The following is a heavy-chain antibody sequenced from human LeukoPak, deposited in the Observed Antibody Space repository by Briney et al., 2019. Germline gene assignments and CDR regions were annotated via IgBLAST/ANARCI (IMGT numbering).Heavy chain of an antibody. J-gene: IGHJ2*01. V-gene: IGHV3-23*01. CDR3: EKSFCSSTSCPRGYFDL. CDR1: GFTFSNYA. D-gene: IGHD2-2*01. CDR2: ISHSAEST. Sequence: GGSLRLSCAAFGFTFSNYAMSWVRQAPGKGLEWVSSISHSAESTYYADSVKGRFTISRDNSKNTLYLQMDSLRAEDTAVCYCEKSFCSSTSCPRGYFDLWGRGTLVTVSS.